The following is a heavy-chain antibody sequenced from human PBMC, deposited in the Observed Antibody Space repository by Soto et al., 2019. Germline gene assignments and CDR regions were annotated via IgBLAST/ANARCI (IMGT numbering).Heavy chain of an antibody. CDR2: INPKSGGT. V-gene: IGHV1-2*02. Sequence: KVSCKAGGDPFTAYHMHWVRQSPGQGLEWMGWINPKSGGTNYAPKFQGRVSMTRDTSISTAHMELSGLRSDDTAMYYCARDPREGRHYESGGYYYTGGNWFDPCGRRTLVTVSS. J-gene: IGHJ5*02. CDR3: ARDPREGRHYESGGYYYTGGNWFDP. CDR1: GDPFTAYH. D-gene: IGHD3-22*01.